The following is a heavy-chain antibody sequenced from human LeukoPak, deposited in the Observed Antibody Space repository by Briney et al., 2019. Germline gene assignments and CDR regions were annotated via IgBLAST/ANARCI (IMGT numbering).Heavy chain of an antibody. CDR1: GFTFDDYG. D-gene: IGHD1-26*01. J-gene: IGHJ3*02. Sequence: GGSLRLSCAASGFTFDDYGMSWVRQAPGKGLEWVSGINWNGGSTGYADSVKGRFTISRDNAKNSLYLQMNSLRAEDTALYYCARTQTPGVGANDAFDIWGQGTIVTVSS. CDR2: INWNGGST. CDR3: ARTQTPGVGANDAFDI. V-gene: IGHV3-20*04.